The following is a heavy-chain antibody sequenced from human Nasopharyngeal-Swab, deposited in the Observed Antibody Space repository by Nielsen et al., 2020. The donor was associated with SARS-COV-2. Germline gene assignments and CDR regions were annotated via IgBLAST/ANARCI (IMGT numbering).Heavy chain of an antibody. Sequence: GSVTVSCKASGYTLSSSYMHWVRGSPGQGLEWMGIINPSGGSTRYVQKFQGRVTITRETSTSTVYMELTSLRSEDTAGYYCARDVDSSGYYACFDPWGQGTLVTVSS. CDR1: GYTLSSSY. D-gene: IGHD3-22*01. CDR2: INPSGGST. V-gene: IGHV1-46*01. J-gene: IGHJ5*02. CDR3: ARDVDSSGYYACFDP.